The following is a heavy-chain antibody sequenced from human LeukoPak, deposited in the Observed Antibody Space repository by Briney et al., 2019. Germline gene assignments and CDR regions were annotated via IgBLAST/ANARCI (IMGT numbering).Heavy chain of an antibody. CDR2: ISYDGSNK. Sequence: GGSLRLSCAASGSTFSSYGMHWVRQAPGKGLEWVAVISYDGSNKYYADSVKGRFTISRDNSKNTLYLQMNSLRAEDTAVYYCAHIPQFVSGYWGQGTLVTVSS. J-gene: IGHJ4*02. CDR1: GSTFSSYG. D-gene: IGHD2-15*01. V-gene: IGHV3-30*03. CDR3: AHIPQFVSGY.